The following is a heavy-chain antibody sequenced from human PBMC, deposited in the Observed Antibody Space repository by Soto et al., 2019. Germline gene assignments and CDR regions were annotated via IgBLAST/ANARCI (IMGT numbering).Heavy chain of an antibody. CDR2: IYYSGST. V-gene: IGHV4-59*01. Sequence: SETLSLTCTVSGGSISSYYWSWIRQPPGKGLEWIGYIYYSGSTNYNPSLKSRVTISVDTSKNQFSLKLSSVTAADTAVYYCAREVPGIAVAGTTVGAFDIWGQGTMVTVSS. CDR1: GGSISSYY. CDR3: AREVPGIAVAGTTVGAFDI. J-gene: IGHJ3*02. D-gene: IGHD6-19*01.